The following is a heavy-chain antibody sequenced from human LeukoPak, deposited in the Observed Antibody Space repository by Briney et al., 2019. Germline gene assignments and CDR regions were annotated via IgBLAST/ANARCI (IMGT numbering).Heavy chain of an antibody. Sequence: GGSLRLSCAASGFTFSSYAMNWVRQAPGKGLEWVSTITHSGSSTYYAASVKGRFTISRDNSKNTLFLQMNSLRAEDTALYHCSSVFVIAVRGVLFALWGGGGVVCVFWG. CDR1: GFTFSSYA. V-gene: IGHV3-23*01. J-gene: IGHJ6*01. CDR2: ITHSGSST. D-gene: IGHD3-10*01. CDR3: SSVFVIAVRGVLFALWGGGGVVCVF.